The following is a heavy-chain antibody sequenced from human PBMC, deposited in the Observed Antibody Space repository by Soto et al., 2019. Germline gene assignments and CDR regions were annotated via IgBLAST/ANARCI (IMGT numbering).Heavy chain of an antibody. V-gene: IGHV3-33*01. CDR2: IWSDGSRG. CDR3: AGEPKGGAYDMDV. CDR1: RLTFSAHD. Sequence: QVQLVESGGGVVQPGTSLRLSCAASRLTFSAHDMHWVRQAPGKGLEWVALIWSDGSRGFYADSVKGRFINSRDNFKNTLYLQMNSLGAEDTAVYYCAGEPKGGAYDMDVWGQGTTVTVSS. J-gene: IGHJ6*02. D-gene: IGHD3-16*01.